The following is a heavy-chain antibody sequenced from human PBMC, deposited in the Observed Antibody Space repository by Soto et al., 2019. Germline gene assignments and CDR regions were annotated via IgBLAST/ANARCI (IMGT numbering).Heavy chain of an antibody. V-gene: IGHV4-30-2*01. CDR3: ARAGTADVWGSYPFDY. J-gene: IGHJ4*02. CDR2: IYHSGST. D-gene: IGHD3-16*02. Sequence: PSETLSLTCAVSGGSISSGGYSWSWIRQPPGKGLEWIGYIYHSGSTYYNPSLKSRVTISVDRSKNQFSLKLSSVTAADTAVYYCARAGTADVWGSYPFDYWGQGTLVTVSS. CDR1: GGSISSGGYS.